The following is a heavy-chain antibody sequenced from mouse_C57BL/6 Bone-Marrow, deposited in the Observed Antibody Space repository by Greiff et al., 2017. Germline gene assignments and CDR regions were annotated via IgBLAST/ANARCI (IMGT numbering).Heavy chain of an antibody. CDR2: IYPEDGVT. CDR3: TTGAMDY. V-gene: IGHV14-1*01. CDR1: GFNITDYY. J-gene: IGHJ4*01. Sequence: EVQLPQSGAELVRPGASVQLSCTASGFNITDYYMHWVKQRPEQGLDLIGRIYPEDGVTAYAPKFPGKATMTADTSANTAYLQLSSLTSEDTAVYYCTTGAMDYWGQGTSVTVSS.